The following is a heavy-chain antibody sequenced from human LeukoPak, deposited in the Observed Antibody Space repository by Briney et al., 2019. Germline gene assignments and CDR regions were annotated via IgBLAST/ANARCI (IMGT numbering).Heavy chain of an antibody. CDR3: ARYYGGDYVLYLDY. CDR1: GGSISSSSYY. Sequence: PSETLPLTCTVSGGSISSSSYYWGWIRQPPGKGLVWIGSIYYSGSTYYNPSLKSRVTISVDTSKNQFSLKLSSVTAADTAVYYCARYYGGDYVLYLDYWGQGTLVTVSS. J-gene: IGHJ4*02. CDR2: IYYSGST. D-gene: IGHD4-17*01. V-gene: IGHV4-39*01.